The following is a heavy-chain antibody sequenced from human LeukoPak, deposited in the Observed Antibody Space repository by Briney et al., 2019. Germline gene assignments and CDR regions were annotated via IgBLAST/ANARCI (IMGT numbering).Heavy chain of an antibody. CDR1: GFTFSSYA. CDR2: ISGSGGST. Sequence: GGSLRLSYAASGFTFSSYAMSWVRRAPGKELEWVSAISGSGGSTYYADSVKGRFTISRDNSKNTLYLQMNSLRAEDTAVYYCARENSSGWYSFDYWGQGTLVTVSS. V-gene: IGHV3-23*01. CDR3: ARENSSGWYSFDY. J-gene: IGHJ4*02. D-gene: IGHD6-19*01.